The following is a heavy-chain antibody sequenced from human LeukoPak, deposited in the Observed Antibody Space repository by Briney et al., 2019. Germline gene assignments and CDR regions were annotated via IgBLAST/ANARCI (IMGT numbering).Heavy chain of an antibody. CDR3: ARGTGIAAWYYFDY. CDR1: GYSISSGYY. D-gene: IGHD6-13*01. Sequence: SETLSLTCTVSGYSISSGYYWGWIRQPPGKGLEWIGSIYHSGSTYYNPSLKSRVTISVDTSKNQFSLKLSSVTAADTAVYYCARGTGIAAWYYFDYWGQGTLVTVSS. V-gene: IGHV4-38-2*02. CDR2: IYHSGST. J-gene: IGHJ4*02.